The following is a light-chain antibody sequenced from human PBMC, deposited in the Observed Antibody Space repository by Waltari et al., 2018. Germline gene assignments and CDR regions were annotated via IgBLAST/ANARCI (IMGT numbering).Light chain of an antibody. V-gene: IGKV3-11*01. Sequence: EIVLTQSPATLSLSPGERATLSCRASQSVSSDLAWYQQKPVQAPRLLIYDASNRATGIPARFSGSGSGTDFTLTISSLEPEDFAVYYCQQRSNWPPTFGQGTKVEIK. CDR3: QQRSNWPPT. CDR1: QSVSSD. J-gene: IGKJ1*01. CDR2: DAS.